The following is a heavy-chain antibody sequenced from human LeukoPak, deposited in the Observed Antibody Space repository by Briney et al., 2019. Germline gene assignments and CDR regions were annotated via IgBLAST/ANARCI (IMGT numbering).Heavy chain of an antibody. CDR2: ISGSGGST. CDR3: ARDDCSSTSCYRNGLYDYYGMDV. V-gene: IGHV3-23*01. CDR1: GFTFSSYA. D-gene: IGHD2-2*01. Sequence: GGPLRLSCAASGFTFSSYAMSWVRQAPGKGLEWVSAISGSGGSTYYADSVKGRFTISRDNAKNSLYLQMNSLRAEDTAVYYCARDDCSSTSCYRNGLYDYYGMDVWGQGTTVTVSS. J-gene: IGHJ6*02.